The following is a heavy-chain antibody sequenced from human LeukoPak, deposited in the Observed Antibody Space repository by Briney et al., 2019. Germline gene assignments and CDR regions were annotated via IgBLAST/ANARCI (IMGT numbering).Heavy chain of an antibody. V-gene: IGHV1-18*01. CDR1: GYTFPSYG. CDR3: ASLKNYGDCGY. J-gene: IGHJ4*02. CDR2: IYSYNGNT. Sequence: ASVKVSCKASGYTFPSYGISWVRQAPGQGLEWMGWIYSYNGNTNYAQKFQGRVTMTTDTSTSIAYMELRSLTSDDTAVYYCASLKNYGDCGYWGQGPLVTVSS. D-gene: IGHD4-17*01.